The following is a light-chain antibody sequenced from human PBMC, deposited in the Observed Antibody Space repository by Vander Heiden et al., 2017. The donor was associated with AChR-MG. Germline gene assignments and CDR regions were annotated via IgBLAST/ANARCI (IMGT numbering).Light chain of an antibody. J-gene: IGKJ4*01. Sequence: EIVLAQSPGTLSLSPGERATLSCRASQTIGSSFLAWYQQKPGQAPRLLIYNTSTRATGIPDRFSGSGYGTDFTLTISRLESEDFAVYYCQQYGNSPPLTFGGGTKVEIK. CDR3: QQYGNSPPLT. V-gene: IGKV3-20*01. CDR2: NTS. CDR1: QTIGSSF.